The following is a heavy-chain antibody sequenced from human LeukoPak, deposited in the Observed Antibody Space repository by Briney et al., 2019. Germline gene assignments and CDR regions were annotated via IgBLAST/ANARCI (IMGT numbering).Heavy chain of an antibody. D-gene: IGHD6-19*01. CDR3: ARDRKQWLRGPFDP. CDR1: GGSISSYY. J-gene: IGHJ5*02. Sequence: SETLSLTCTVSGGSISSYYWNWIRQPPGRGLEWIGYIYYTGSTNYNPSLKSRVTISVDMSKNHFSLKLNSVTAADTAIYYCARDRKQWLRGPFDPWGQGTLVTVSS. V-gene: IGHV4-59*01. CDR2: IYYTGST.